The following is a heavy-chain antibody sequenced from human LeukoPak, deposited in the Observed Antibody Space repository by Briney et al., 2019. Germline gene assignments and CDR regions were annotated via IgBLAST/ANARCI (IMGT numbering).Heavy chain of an antibody. CDR2: ISAYNGNT. CDR1: GYTFTCYY. D-gene: IGHD3-22*01. J-gene: IGHJ4*02. CDR3: ARGGTYDSSGYYPFDY. Sequence: ASVKVSCKASGYTFTCYYMHWVRQAPGQGLEWMGWISAYNGNTNYAQKLQGRVTMTTDTSTSTAYMELRSLRSDDTAVYYCARGGTYDSSGYYPFDYWGQGTLVTVSS. V-gene: IGHV1-18*04.